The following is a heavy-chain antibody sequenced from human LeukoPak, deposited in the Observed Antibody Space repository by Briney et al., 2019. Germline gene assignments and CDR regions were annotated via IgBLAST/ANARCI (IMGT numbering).Heavy chain of an antibody. CDR2: IKQDGSEK. CDR3: ARYRYYGSGGFFDY. CDR1: GFTFSSYW. J-gene: IGHJ4*02. Sequence: GGSLRLSCAASGFTFSSYWMSWVRQAPGKGLEWVANIKQDGSEKYYVDSVKGRFTISRDNAKNSLYLQMNSLRAEDTAVYYCARYRYYGSGGFFDYWGQGTLVTVSS. V-gene: IGHV3-7*01. D-gene: IGHD3-10*01.